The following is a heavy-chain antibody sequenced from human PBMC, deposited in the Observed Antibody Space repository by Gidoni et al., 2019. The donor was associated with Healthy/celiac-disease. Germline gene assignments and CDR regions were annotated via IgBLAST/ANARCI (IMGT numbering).Heavy chain of an antibody. CDR2: IDWDDDK. CDR3: ARISQEKPGAFDI. CDR1: GFSLSTSGMC. J-gene: IGHJ3*02. Sequence: QVTLRESGPALVKPTPTLTLTCTFSGFSLSTSGMCVSWIRQPPGKALEWLARIDWDDDKYYSTSLKTRLTISKDTSKNQVVLTMTNMDPVDTATYYWARISQEKPGAFDIWGQGTMVTVSS. V-gene: IGHV2-70*15.